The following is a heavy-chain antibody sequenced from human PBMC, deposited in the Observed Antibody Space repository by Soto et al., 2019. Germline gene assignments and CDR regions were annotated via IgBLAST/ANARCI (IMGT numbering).Heavy chain of an antibody. V-gene: IGHV5-51*01. CDR2: IYPGDHET. Sequence: GETLKISCRCSGYTFSNFWIAWVRHLPGKGLEWMGIIYPGDHETRYSPSFHGKVTISADKSINTAYLQWSSLEASDSAFYYCARSPRSSPYFDYWGQGALVTVSS. CDR1: GYTFSNFW. J-gene: IGHJ4*02. CDR3: ARSPRSSPYFDY. D-gene: IGHD6-13*01.